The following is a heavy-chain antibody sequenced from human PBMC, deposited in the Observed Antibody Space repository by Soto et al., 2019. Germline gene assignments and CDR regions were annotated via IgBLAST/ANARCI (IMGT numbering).Heavy chain of an antibody. Sequence: SETQSLISAVSGYSISSGHYWGWFRPPPGKGMERIGSIYHSGSTYYSPSLKSRFTISVDTSKHQFSLKLSSVTAADTAVYYCARDRSYYDSSGYPGGWFDPWGQGTLFTDSS. J-gene: IGHJ5*02. CDR2: IYHSGST. CDR3: ARDRSYYDSSGYPGGWFDP. V-gene: IGHV4-38-2*02. D-gene: IGHD3-22*01. CDR1: GYSISSGHY.